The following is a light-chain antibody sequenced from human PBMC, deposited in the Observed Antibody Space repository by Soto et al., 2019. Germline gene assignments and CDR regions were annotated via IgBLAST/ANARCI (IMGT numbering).Light chain of an antibody. CDR3: QSYDSGLSGFVI. J-gene: IGLJ2*01. V-gene: IGLV1-40*01. CDR1: SSNIGAGYD. CDR2: ANT. Sequence: QAVVTQPTSVSGAPGQRVTISCSGSSSNIGAGYDVHWYQQLPGTAPKLLIYANTNRPAGVPDRFSGSKSGTSASLAITGLQAEDEADYYCQSYDSGLSGFVIFGGGTQLTVL.